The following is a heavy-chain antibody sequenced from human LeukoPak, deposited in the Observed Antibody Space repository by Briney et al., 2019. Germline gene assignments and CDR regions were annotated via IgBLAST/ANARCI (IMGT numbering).Heavy chain of an antibody. Sequence: SETLSLTCAVSGGSISSSNWWSWVRQPPGKGLEWIGYIYYSGSTNYNPSLKSRVTISVDTSKNQFSLKLSSVTAADTAVYYCARQESGFSYWGQGTLVTVSS. V-gene: IGHV4-4*02. CDR2: IYYSGST. CDR3: ARQESGFSY. J-gene: IGHJ4*02. CDR1: GGSISSSNW. D-gene: IGHD6-25*01.